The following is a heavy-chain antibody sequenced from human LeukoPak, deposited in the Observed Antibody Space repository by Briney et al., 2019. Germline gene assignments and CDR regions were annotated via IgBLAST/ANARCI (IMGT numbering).Heavy chain of an antibody. CDR3: ARDMRVVVGTSDY. CDR1: GGSISSYY. CDR2: IYSSGST. Sequence: SETLPLTCTVSGGSISSYYWSWIRQPAGKGLEWIGRIYSSGSTNYNPSLRSRVTMSVDTSKNQFSLKLTSVTAADTAVYYCARDMRVVVGTSDYWGQGTLVTVSS. V-gene: IGHV4-4*07. D-gene: IGHD3-22*01. J-gene: IGHJ4*02.